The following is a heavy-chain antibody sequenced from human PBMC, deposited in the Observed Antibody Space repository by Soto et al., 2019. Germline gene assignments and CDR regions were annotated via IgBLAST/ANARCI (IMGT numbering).Heavy chain of an antibody. D-gene: IGHD3-10*01. Sequence: ASVKVSCKASGYTFTGYYMHWVRQAPGQGLEWMGWINPNSGGTNYAQKFQGWVTMTRDTSISAAYMELSRLRSDDTAVYYCARVGGSGSYWGDYYYGMDVWGQGTTVTVS. CDR3: ARVGGSGSYWGDYYYGMDV. J-gene: IGHJ6*02. V-gene: IGHV1-2*04. CDR1: GYTFTGYY. CDR2: INPNSGGT.